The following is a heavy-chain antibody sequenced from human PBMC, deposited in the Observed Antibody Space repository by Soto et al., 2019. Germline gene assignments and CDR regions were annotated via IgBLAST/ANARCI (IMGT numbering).Heavy chain of an antibody. CDR2: IYYSGIT. CDR3: ARTGYCSSTSCHDAFDI. J-gene: IGHJ3*02. Sequence: SETLSLTCTVSGGSISSYYWSWIRQPPGKGLEWIGYIYYSGITNYNPSLNSRVTISVDTSKNQFSLKLSSVTAADTAVYYCARTGYCSSTSCHDAFDIWGQGTMVTVSS. D-gene: IGHD2-2*01. CDR1: GGSISSYY. V-gene: IGHV4-59*08.